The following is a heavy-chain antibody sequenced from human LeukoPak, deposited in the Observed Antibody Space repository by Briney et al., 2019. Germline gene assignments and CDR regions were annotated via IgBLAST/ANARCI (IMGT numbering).Heavy chain of an antibody. J-gene: IGHJ5*02. D-gene: IGHD5-18*01. CDR1: RYTFTSYY. CDR2: INPSGGST. Sequence: ASVKVSCKASRYTFTSYYMHWVRQAPGQELEWMGIINPSGGSTSYAQKFQGRVTMTRDMSTSTVYMELSSLRSEDTAVYYCARAWYVDTAMVFGWFDPWGQGTLVTVSS. V-gene: IGHV1-46*01. CDR3: ARAWYVDTAMVFGWFDP.